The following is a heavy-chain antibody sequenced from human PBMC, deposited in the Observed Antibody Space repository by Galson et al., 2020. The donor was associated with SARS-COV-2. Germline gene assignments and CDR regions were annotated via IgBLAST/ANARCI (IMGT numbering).Heavy chain of an antibody. J-gene: IGHJ6*04. Sequence: GGSLRLSCAASGFTLSSYGMHWVRQAPGKGLEWVAVISADGSNKYYADSVKGRFTISRDNSKNTLYLQMNSLRAEDTAVYYCAKDQQVGWSSCWYNYYYGMDVWGKGTTVTVSS. CDR3: AKDQQVGWSSCWYNYYYGMDV. CDR2: ISADGSNK. V-gene: IGHV3-30*18. CDR1: GFTLSSYG. D-gene: IGHD6-13*01.